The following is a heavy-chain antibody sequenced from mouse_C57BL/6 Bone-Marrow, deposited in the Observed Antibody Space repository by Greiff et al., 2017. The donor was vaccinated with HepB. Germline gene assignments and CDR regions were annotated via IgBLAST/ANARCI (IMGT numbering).Heavy chain of an antibody. Sequence: EVQLQESGGGLVKPGGSLKLSCAASGFTFSSYAMSWVRQTPEKRLEWVATISDGGSYTYYPDNVKGRFTISRDNAKNNLYLQMSHLKSEDTAMYYCARDTVDYYAMDYWGQGTSVTVSS. CDR1: GFTFSSYA. V-gene: IGHV5-4*01. J-gene: IGHJ4*01. CDR2: ISDGGSYT. CDR3: ARDTVDYYAMDY.